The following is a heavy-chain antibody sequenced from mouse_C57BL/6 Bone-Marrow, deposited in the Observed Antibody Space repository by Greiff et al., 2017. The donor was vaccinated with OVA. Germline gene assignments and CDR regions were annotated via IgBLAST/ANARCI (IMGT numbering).Heavy chain of an antibody. CDR1: GYTFTSYW. J-gene: IGHJ4*01. CDR2: IYPGSGST. CDR3: ARQLYYGSSYDAMDY. Sequence: VQLQQPGAELVKPGASVKMSCKASGYTFTSYWITWVKQRPGQGLEWIGDIYPGSGSTNYNEKFKSKATLTVDTSSSTAYMQLSSLTSEDSAVYYCARQLYYGSSYDAMDYWGQGTSVTVSS. V-gene: IGHV1-55*01. D-gene: IGHD1-1*01.